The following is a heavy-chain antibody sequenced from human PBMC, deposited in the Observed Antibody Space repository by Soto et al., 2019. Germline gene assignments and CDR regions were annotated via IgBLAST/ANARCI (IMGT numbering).Heavy chain of an antibody. CDR1: GFTFNTYA. D-gene: IGHD1-26*01. V-gene: IGHV3-23*01. J-gene: IGHJ4*02. CDR3: AKGLVGGRLHYFDY. Sequence: PGGSLRLSCAAAGFTFNTYAMTWVRQAPGKGLEWVSAISGSGGTTYYADSVKGRVTISRDNSKNTLFLEMNSLRADDTAVYYCAKGLVGGRLHYFDYWGQGTPVTVSS. CDR2: ISGSGGTT.